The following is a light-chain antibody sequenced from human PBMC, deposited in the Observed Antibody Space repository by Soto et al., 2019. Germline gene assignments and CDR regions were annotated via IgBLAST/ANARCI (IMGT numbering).Light chain of an antibody. CDR1: QSVSSH. J-gene: IGKJ4*01. V-gene: IGKV3-11*01. CDR3: QQRTNWPLT. Sequence: EIVLTQSPATLSSSPGERATLFCRASQSVSSHLAWYQHKPGQPPRLLISETSNRATGVPARFSGSGSGTDFTLTISSLEPEDFAVYYCQQRTNWPLTFGGGTNVEVK. CDR2: ETS.